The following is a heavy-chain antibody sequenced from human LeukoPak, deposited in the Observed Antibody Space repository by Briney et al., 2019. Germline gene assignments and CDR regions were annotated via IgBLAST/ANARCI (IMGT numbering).Heavy chain of an antibody. V-gene: IGHV4-59*01. CDR2: IYNIYNSGST. J-gene: IGHJ2*01. CDR1: GGSISSYS. D-gene: IGHD4-17*01. CDR3: ARRDYGDYVGNWYFDL. Sequence: SETLSLTCTVSGGSISSYSWSWIRQPPGKGLEWIGYIYNIYNSGSTNYNFSLKSRVTISADTSKNQISLRLSSVTAADTAVYYCARRDYGDYVGNWYFDLWGRGTLVTVSS.